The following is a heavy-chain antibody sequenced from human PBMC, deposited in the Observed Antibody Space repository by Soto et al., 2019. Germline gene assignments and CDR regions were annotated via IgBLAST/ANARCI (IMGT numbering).Heavy chain of an antibody. V-gene: IGHV1-18*01. CDR2: ISGYNDKT. CDR3: ARDETYTSGWYFEY. J-gene: IGHJ4*02. Sequence: QVQLVQSGTEMKKAGASVKVSCKTSGYMFNSYGMSWVRQAPGQGLEWLGWISGYNDKTEYAQNFQGRVTLTTETAKGTGYMGLRGLKADDTAVYYCARDETYTSGWYFEYWGQGTLVTVPS. D-gene: IGHD6-19*01. CDR1: GYMFNSYG.